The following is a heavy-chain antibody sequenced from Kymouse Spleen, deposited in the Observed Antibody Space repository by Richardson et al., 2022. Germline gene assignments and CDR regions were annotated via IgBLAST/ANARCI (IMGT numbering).Heavy chain of an antibody. CDR1: GFTFSSYG. D-gene: IGHD3-10*01. Sequence: QVQLVESGGGVVQPGRSLRLSCAASGFTFSSYGMHWVRQAPGKGLEWVAVISYDGSNKYYADSVKGRFTISRDNSKNTLYLQMNSLRAEDTAVYYCAKVAMVRGVPYYYGMDVWGQGTTVTVSS. J-gene: IGHJ6*02. CDR2: ISYDGSNK. V-gene: IGHV3-30*18. CDR3: AKVAMVRGVPYYYGMDV.